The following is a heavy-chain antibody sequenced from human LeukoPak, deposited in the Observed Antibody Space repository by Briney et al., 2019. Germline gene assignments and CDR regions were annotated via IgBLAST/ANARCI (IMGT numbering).Heavy chain of an antibody. J-gene: IGHJ4*02. Sequence: GGSLRLSCAASGFTFDDYAMHWVRQAPGKGLEWASGISWNSGSIGYADSVKGRFTISRDNAKNSLYLQMNSLRAEDTALYYCAKDMGAAATNYFDYWGQGTLVTVSS. V-gene: IGHV3-9*01. CDR2: ISWNSGSI. CDR1: GFTFDDYA. CDR3: AKDMGAAATNYFDY. D-gene: IGHD3-16*01.